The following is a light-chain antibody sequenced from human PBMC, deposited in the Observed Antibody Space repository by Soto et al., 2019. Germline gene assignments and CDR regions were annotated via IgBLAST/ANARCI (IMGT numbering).Light chain of an antibody. V-gene: IGLV1-36*01. J-gene: IGLJ3*02. CDR1: NSNIGSNA. CDR2: YND. Sequence: QSVLTQSPSVSVAPRQSVNISCSGNNSNIGSNAVHWYQQLPGKAPKLLMYYNDMLPSGVSDRFSGSKPGTSASLAISGLQSEDEGDYYCATWDDRLTAWVFGGGTKLTVL. CDR3: ATWDDRLTAWV.